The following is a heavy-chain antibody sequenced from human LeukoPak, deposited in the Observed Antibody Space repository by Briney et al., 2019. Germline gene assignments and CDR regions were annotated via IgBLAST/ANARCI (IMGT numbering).Heavy chain of an antibody. CDR2: IYTSGST. J-gene: IGHJ2*01. Sequence: SETLSLTCTVSGGSISSYYWSWIRQPAGKGLEWIGRIYTSGSTNYNPSLKSRVTMSVDTSKNQFSLRLSSVTAADTAVYYCARVPALLFPLAAAAGNWYFDLWGRGTLVTVSS. CDR3: ARVPALLFPLAAAAGNWYFDL. D-gene: IGHD6-13*01. V-gene: IGHV4-4*07. CDR1: GGSISSYY.